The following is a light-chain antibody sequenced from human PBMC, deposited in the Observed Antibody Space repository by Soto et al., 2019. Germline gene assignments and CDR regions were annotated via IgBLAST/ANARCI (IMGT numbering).Light chain of an antibody. V-gene: IGKV3-20*01. J-gene: IGKJ2*01. Sequence: EIVLTQSPGTLSLSPGERATLSCRASQSVGSSYLAWYQQRPGQAPRLLIYGASSRATGITARFSGSGSGTDFTLTISRLEPENFAVYYCHQYGTSPYTFGQGTKLEIK. CDR2: GAS. CDR1: QSVGSSY. CDR3: HQYGTSPYT.